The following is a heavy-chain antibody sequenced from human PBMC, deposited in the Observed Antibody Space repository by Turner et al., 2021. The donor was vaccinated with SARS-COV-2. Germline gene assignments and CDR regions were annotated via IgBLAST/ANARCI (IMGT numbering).Heavy chain of an antibody. J-gene: IGHJ2*01. CDR2: IDGSGERT. CDR1: GITFIAYG. Sequence: EVQLVESGGGLVQPGWYLRLSCAASGITFIAYGFTWVRQAPGKGLEWVSTIDGSGERTYYTDAVKGRSTIYRDNSNNTVYLKMSSLRAEDTAVYYCATSGGARNFYWYFDIWGRGTLVTVSS. CDR3: ATSGGARNFYWYFDI. V-gene: IGHV3-23*04. D-gene: IGHD1-7*01.